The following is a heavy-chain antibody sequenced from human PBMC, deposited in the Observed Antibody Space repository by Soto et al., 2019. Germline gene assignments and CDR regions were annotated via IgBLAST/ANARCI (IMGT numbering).Heavy chain of an antibody. Sequence: GGSLRLSCAASGFTFSSYGMHWVRQAPGKGLEWVAVIWYDGSNKYYADSVKGRFTISRDNSKNTLYLQMNSLRAEDTAVYYCARDMVRGVIINAFDYWGQGTLVTVSS. CDR1: GFTFSSYG. D-gene: IGHD3-10*01. V-gene: IGHV3-33*01. J-gene: IGHJ4*02. CDR3: ARDMVRGVIINAFDY. CDR2: IWYDGSNK.